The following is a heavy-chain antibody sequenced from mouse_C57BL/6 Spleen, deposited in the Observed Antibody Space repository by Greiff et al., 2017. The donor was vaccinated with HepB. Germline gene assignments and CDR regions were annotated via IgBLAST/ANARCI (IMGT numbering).Heavy chain of an antibody. CDR2: INPGSGGT. V-gene: IGHV1-54*01. J-gene: IGHJ2*01. CDR1: GYAFTNYL. D-gene: IGHD1-1*01. Sequence: QVQLQQSGAELVRPGTSVKVSCKASGYAFTNYLIEWVKQRPGQGLEWIGVINPGSGGTNYNEKFKGKATLTADKSSSTAYMQLSSLTSEDSAVYLCARFDGGSSYYFDYWGQGTTLTVSS. CDR3: ARFDGGSSYYFDY.